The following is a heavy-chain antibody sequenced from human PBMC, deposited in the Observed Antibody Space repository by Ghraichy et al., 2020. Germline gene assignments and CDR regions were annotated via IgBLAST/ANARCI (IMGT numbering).Heavy chain of an antibody. Sequence: GGSLRLSCAASGFTLSNYAMTWVRQAPGKGLEWVSGISTSGYSTYYADSVKGRFTISRDNSNNTVYLRMNSLRADDTAVYYCAKDFQVPAAVQGYFYYYGLDVWGKGTTVTVSP. J-gene: IGHJ6*04. CDR3: AKDFQVPAAVQGYFYYYGLDV. CDR2: ISTSGYST. CDR1: GFTLSNYA. D-gene: IGHD2-2*02. V-gene: IGHV3-23*01.